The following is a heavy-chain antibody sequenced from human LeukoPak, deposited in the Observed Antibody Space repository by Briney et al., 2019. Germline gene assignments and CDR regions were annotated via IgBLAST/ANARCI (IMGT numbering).Heavy chain of an antibody. CDR1: GFTFSSYG. CDR3: AKPMVRGALAY. CDR2: IWYDGSNK. V-gene: IGHV3-33*06. D-gene: IGHD3-10*01. Sequence: GGSLRLSCAASGFTFSSYGMHWVRQAPGKGLEWVAVIWYDGSNKYYADSVKGRFTISRDNSKNTLYLQMNSLRAEGTAVYYCAKPMVRGALAYWGQGTLVTVSS. J-gene: IGHJ4*02.